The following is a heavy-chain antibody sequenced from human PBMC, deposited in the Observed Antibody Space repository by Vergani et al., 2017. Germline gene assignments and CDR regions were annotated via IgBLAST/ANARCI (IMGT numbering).Heavy chain of an antibody. J-gene: IGHJ4*02. V-gene: IGHV3-30*02. CDR2: IQFDGSNQ. Sequence: QVQLVESGGGVVQRGGSLRLSCAPSGFTLSNYDMQWIRQGPGKGLEFVAFIQFDGSNQYYADSVKGRFTRSRDFSKNTLYLQMNSLRTDDTATYYCAKHFRGWGIDYWGQGTQVIVSS. D-gene: IGHD3-16*01. CDR1: GFTLSNYD. CDR3: AKHFRGWGIDY.